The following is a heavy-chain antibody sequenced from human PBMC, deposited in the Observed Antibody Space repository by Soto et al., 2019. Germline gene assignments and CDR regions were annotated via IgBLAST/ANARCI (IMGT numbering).Heavy chain of an antibody. CDR3: ARDPAAFDI. Sequence: PGGSLRLSCAASGFTFSSYAMSWVRQAPGKGLEWVSAISGSGGSTYYADSVKGRFTISRDNAKNSLYLQMNSLRAEDTAVYYCARDPAAFDIWGQGTMVTVSS. CDR2: ISGSGGST. V-gene: IGHV3-23*01. CDR1: GFTFSSYA. J-gene: IGHJ3*02.